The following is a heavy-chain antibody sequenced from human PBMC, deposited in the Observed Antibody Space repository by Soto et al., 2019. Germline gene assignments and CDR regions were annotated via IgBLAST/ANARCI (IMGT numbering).Heavy chain of an antibody. CDR2: ISSSSSYI. J-gene: IGHJ4*02. V-gene: IGHV3-21*01. Sequence: PGGSLRLSCAAAWVTFSSYSSNWVRQAPRKGLEWVSSISSSSSYIYYADSVKGRFTISRDNAKNSLYLQMNSLRAEDTAVYYCARLSYYDFWSGYYTTLAPFFDYWGQGTLVTVSS. D-gene: IGHD3-3*01. CDR1: WVTFSSYS. CDR3: ARLSYYDFWSGYYTTLAPFFDY.